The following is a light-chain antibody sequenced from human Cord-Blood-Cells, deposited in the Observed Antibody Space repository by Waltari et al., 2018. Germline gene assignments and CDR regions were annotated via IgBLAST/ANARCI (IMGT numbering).Light chain of an antibody. Sequence: SYVLTQPPSVSVAPGKTARITCGGNNIGSKSGHWYQQKPGKAPVLVIYYDSDRPSGIPERFSGSNSGNTATLTISRVEAGDEADYYCQVWDSSSDHYVFGTGTKVTVL. CDR3: QVWDSSSDHYV. CDR1: NIGSKS. CDR2: YDS. V-gene: IGLV3-21*04. J-gene: IGLJ1*01.